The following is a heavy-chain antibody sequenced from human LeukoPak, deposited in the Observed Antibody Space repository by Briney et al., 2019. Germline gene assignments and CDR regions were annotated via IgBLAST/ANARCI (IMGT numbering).Heavy chain of an antibody. Sequence: ASVKVSCTASGATLSSYPIGWVQQPPGQGLEWMGRIIPILGIANYAQKFQGRVTITADKSTSTAYMELSSLRSEDTAVYYCARALYYYDSSGYRPFDPWGQGTLVTVSS. CDR2: IIPILGIA. CDR3: ARALYYYDSSGYRPFDP. J-gene: IGHJ5*02. V-gene: IGHV1-69*04. D-gene: IGHD3-22*01. CDR1: GATLSSYP.